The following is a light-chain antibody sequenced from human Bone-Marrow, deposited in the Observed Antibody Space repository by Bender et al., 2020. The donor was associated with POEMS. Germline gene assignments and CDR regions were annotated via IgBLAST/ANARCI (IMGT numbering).Light chain of an antibody. CDR1: SSDIGAYNL. CDR3: CSYAGSNTWV. CDR2: EDT. V-gene: IGLV2-23*01. Sequence: QSALTQPASVSGSPGQSITISCTGTSSDIGAYNLVSWYQQHPGRAPKLMIYEDTLRPAEFSSRFAGSKSDNTASLTISGLQAEDEAEYFCCSYAGSNTWVFGGGTRLTVL. J-gene: IGLJ3*02.